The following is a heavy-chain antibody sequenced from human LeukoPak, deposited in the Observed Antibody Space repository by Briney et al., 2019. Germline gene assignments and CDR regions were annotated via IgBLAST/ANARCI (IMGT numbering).Heavy chain of an antibody. CDR2: IRSKAYGGTT. CDR1: GFTFGDYA. D-gene: IGHD3-22*01. Sequence: PGGSLRLSCTASGFTFGDYAMSWFRQAPGKGLEWVGFIRSKAYGGTTEYAASVKGRFTISRDDSKSIAYLQMNSLKTEDTAVYYCTSQYYDSSGYYYYFDYWGQGTLVTVSS. V-gene: IGHV3-49*03. CDR3: TSQYYDSSGYYYYFDY. J-gene: IGHJ4*02.